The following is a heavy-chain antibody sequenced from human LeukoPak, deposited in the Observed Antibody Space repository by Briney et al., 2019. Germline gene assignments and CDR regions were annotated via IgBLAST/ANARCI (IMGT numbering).Heavy chain of an antibody. V-gene: IGHV4-59*01. CDR1: GGSISSYY. CDR2: IYYSGST. CDR3: ARDSDDSSGYNWFDP. J-gene: IGHJ5*02. Sequence: PSETLSLTCTVSGGSISSYYWSWIRQPPGKGLEWIGCIYYSGSTNYNPSLKSRVTISVDTSKNQFSLKLSSVTAADTAAYYCARDSDDSSGYNWFDPWGQGTLVTVSS. D-gene: IGHD3-22*01.